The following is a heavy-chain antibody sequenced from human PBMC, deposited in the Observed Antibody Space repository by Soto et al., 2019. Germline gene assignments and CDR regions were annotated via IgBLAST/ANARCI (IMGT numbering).Heavy chain of an antibody. V-gene: IGHV4-39*01. CDR2: FYYSEST. D-gene: IGHD2-15*01. CDR3: ARHLTYCSAGSCYSDFPYYGMDV. J-gene: IGHJ6*02. CDR1: GGSISIGPYS. Sequence: PSETLSLTCTVSGGSISIGPYSWGWILQPPGEGLEWIGTFYYSESTYYNPSLEGRVTISVDTSKNQFSLKVSSVTVADTAVYYCARHLTYCSAGSCYSDFPYYGMDVWGQGTTVTVSS.